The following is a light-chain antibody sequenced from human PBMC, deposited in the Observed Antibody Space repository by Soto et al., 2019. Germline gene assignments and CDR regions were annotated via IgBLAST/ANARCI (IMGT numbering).Light chain of an antibody. CDR3: SSYTSSSTLDV. J-gene: IGLJ1*01. V-gene: IGLV2-14*01. CDR2: DVS. Sequence: QSALTQPASLYGSPGQSITISCTGTSSDVGGYNYVSWYQQHPGKAPKLMIYDVSIRPSGVSNRFSGSKSGNTASLTISGLQAEDEADYYCSSYTSSSTLDVFGTGTKVTVL. CDR1: SSDVGGYNY.